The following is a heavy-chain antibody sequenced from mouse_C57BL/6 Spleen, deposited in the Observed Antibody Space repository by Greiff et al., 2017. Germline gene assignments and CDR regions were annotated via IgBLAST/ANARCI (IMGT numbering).Heavy chain of an antibody. CDR2: IDPSDSYT. CDR1: GYTFTSYW. Sequence: QVQLQQPGAELVMPGASVKLSCKASGYTFTSYWMHWVKQRPGQGLEWIGEIDPSDSYTNYNQKFKGKSTLTADKSSSTAYMQLSSLTSEDSAVYYCARPTVVDYAMDYWGQGTSVTVSS. J-gene: IGHJ4*01. D-gene: IGHD1-1*01. CDR3: ARPTVVDYAMDY. V-gene: IGHV1-69*01.